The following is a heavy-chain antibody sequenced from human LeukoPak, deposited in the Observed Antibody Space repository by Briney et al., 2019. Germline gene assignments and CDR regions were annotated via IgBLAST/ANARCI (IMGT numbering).Heavy chain of an antibody. Sequence: KSLKISXKGSGYSFTSYWIGWVRQTPGKGLEWKGIIYPGDSDTRYSPSFQGQVTISADKSISTAYLQWSSLKASDTAMYYCARHRDYVWWSYRYRGENAFDIWGQGIMVTVSS. D-gene: IGHD3-16*02. CDR1: GYSFTSYW. CDR2: IYPGDSDT. V-gene: IGHV5-51*01. CDR3: ARHRDYVWWSYRYRGENAFDI. J-gene: IGHJ3*02.